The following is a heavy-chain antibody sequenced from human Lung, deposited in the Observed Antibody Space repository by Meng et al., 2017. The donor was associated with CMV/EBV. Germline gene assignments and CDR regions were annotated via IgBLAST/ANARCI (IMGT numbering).Heavy chain of an antibody. CDR2: IHYDESDK. CDR3: ARSYNGKYYPPYYYYYYGMNV. V-gene: IGHV3-30*02. J-gene: IGHJ6*02. D-gene: IGHD1-26*01. CDR1: GFYFSDYG. Sequence: GGSLRLXCTASGFYFSDYGMHWVRQAPGKGLEWVTFIHYDESDKYYTDSVKGRFTISRDNSKKTLYLQMNSLRAEDTAVYYCARSYNGKYYPPYYYYYYGMNVWGQGTTVPFSS.